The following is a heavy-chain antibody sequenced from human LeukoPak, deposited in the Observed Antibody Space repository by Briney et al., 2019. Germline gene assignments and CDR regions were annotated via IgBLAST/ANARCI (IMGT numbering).Heavy chain of an antibody. CDR2: IHYTGAT. Sequence: SETLSLTCAVYGGSICGYYWSWIRQPPGKGLEWVGEIHYTGATSYSPSLKSRATISIDASKNQFSLKLNSVTAADTAVYYCARGNILTGYCFDYWGQGSLVTVSS. J-gene: IGHJ4*02. V-gene: IGHV4-34*01. CDR3: ARGNILTGYCFDY. CDR1: GGSICGYY. D-gene: IGHD3-9*01.